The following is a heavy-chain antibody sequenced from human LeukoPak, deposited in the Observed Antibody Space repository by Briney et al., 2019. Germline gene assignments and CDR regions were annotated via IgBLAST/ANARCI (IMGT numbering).Heavy chain of an antibody. CDR3: ARDKVVLRGDYYGMDV. V-gene: IGHV3-21*04. Sequence: GGSLRLSCAASGFTFSSYSMNWVRQAPGKGLEWVSSISSSSSYIYYADSVKGRFTISRDNAKNSLYLQMNSLRAEDTAVYYCARDKVVLRGDYYGMDVWGQGTTVTVSS. D-gene: IGHD2-2*01. J-gene: IGHJ6*02. CDR1: GFTFSSYS. CDR2: ISSSSSYI.